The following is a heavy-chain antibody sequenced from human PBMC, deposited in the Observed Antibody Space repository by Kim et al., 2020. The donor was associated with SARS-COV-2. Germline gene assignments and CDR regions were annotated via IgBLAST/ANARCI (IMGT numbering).Heavy chain of an antibody. CDR3: ARSSGGGVSGTH. D-gene: IGHD2-15*01. J-gene: IGHJ4*02. Sequence: GGSLRLSCGGSGFTFSTYDMNWVRQAPGKGLEWVSFISGSGTTKYYADSVKGRFIISRDNAKNSMYLQMNSLRVDDTAFYYCARSSGGGVSGTHWGQGTLVTVSS. CDR1: GFTFSTYD. CDR2: ISGSGTTK. V-gene: IGHV3-48*03.